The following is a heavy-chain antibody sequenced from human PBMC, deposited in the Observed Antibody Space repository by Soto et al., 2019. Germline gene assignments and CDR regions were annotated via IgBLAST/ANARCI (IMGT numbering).Heavy chain of an antibody. CDR3: ARANTLSPSIDY. D-gene: IGHD2-2*02. V-gene: IGHV4-61*01. J-gene: IGHJ4*02. CDR1: GGSVSSGSYY. Sequence: TLSLTCTVSGGSVSSGSYYWSWIRQPPGKGLEWIGYIYYSGSTNYNPSLKSRVTISVDTSKNQFSLKLSSVTAADTAVYYCARANTLSPSIDYWGQGTMVTVYS. CDR2: IYYSGST.